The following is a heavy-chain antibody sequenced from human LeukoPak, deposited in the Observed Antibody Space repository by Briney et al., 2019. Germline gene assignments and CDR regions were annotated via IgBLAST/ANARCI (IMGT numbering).Heavy chain of an antibody. D-gene: IGHD3-3*01. CDR2: IYHSGST. Sequence: KASETLSLTCTVSGVSITTYYWSWIRQPPGKGLEWIGYIYHSGSTNYNPSLKSRVTISVDTSKNQFSLKLSSVTDADTAVYYCARESGDFWSGYSLDYWGQGTLVTVPS. V-gene: IGHV4-59*01. CDR3: ARESGDFWSGYSLDY. J-gene: IGHJ4*02. CDR1: GVSITTYY.